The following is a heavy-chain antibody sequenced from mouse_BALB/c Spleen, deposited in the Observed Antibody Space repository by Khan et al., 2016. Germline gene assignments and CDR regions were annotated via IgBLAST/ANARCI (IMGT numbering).Heavy chain of an antibody. CDR2: IRYSGST. Sequence: VQLQESGPGLVKPSQSLSLTCTVTGYSITSDYAWNWIRQFPGNKLEWMGYIRYSGSTTYNPSLKSRISITRDTSKNPFFLQLYSVTTEDTATXYCTRSPTATRYFDVWGAGTTVTVSS. CDR1: GYSITSDYA. J-gene: IGHJ1*01. CDR3: TRSPTATRYFDV. D-gene: IGHD1-2*01. V-gene: IGHV3-2*02.